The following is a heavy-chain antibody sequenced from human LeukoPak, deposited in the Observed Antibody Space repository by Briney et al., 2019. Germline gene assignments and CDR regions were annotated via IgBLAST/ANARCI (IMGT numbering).Heavy chain of an antibody. V-gene: IGHV3-23*01. CDR3: ASSNYCSGGSCYSDYYYYGMDV. Sequence: GGSLRLSCAASGFTFSSYAMSWVRQAPGKGLEWVSAISGSGGSTYYADSVKGRFTISRGNSKNTLYLQMNSLRAEDTAVYYCASSNYCSGGSCYSDYYYYGMDVWGQGTTVTVSS. D-gene: IGHD2-15*01. CDR1: GFTFSSYA. CDR2: ISGSGGST. J-gene: IGHJ6*02.